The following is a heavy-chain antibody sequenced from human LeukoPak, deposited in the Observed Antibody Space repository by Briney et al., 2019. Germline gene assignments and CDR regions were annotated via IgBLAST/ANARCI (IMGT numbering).Heavy chain of an antibody. CDR3: AKPCRSGLSPFDAFDI. V-gene: IGHV3-23*01. Sequence: GGSLRLSCAASGFTFSSYAMSWVRQAPGKGLEWVSANSGSGDSTYYTDSVKGRFTISRDNSKNTLYLQMNSLRAEDTAVYYCAKPCRSGLSPFDAFDIWGQGTMGTRSS. D-gene: IGHD6-19*01. CDR2: NSGSGDST. J-gene: IGHJ3*02. CDR1: GFTFSSYA.